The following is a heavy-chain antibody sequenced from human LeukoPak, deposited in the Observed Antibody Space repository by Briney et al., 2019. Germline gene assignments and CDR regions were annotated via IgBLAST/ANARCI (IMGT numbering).Heavy chain of an antibody. Sequence: GGTLRLSCAASGFTFSSYGMSWVRQAPGMGLEWVSAISAGGGSTYYADSVEGRFTISRDNSKNTVYLQMNTLRVEDTAIYYCAKAGPHIVVPGTFEYWGQGTLVTVSS. V-gene: IGHV3-23*01. CDR2: ISAGGGST. CDR1: GFTFSSYG. CDR3: AKAGPHIVVPGTFEY. D-gene: IGHD6-19*01. J-gene: IGHJ4*02.